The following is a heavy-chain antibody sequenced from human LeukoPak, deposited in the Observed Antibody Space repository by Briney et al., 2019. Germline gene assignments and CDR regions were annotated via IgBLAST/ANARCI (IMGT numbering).Heavy chain of an antibody. V-gene: IGHV3-11*01. CDR3: ARDVVVPPAFDI. CDR2: ISSSGSTI. J-gene: IGHJ3*02. D-gene: IGHD2-2*01. Sequence: PGGSLRLPCAASGSTFSDYYMSWIRQAPGKGLEWVSYISSSGSTIYYADSVKGRFTISRDNARNSLYLQMNSLRAEDTAVYYCARDVVVPPAFDIWGQGTMVTVSS. CDR1: GSTFSDYY.